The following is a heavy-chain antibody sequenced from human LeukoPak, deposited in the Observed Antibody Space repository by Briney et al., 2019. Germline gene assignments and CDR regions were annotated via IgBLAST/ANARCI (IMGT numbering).Heavy chain of an antibody. CDR2: IYTSGST. J-gene: IGHJ5*02. CDR1: GGSISSYY. CDR3: ARMSIAAQSWFDP. D-gene: IGHD6-6*01. V-gene: IGHV4-4*09. Sequence: PSETLSLTCIVSGGSISSYYWSWIRQPPGKGLEWIGYIYTSGSTNYNPSLKSRVTISVDTSKNQFSLKLSSVTAADTAVYYCARMSIAAQSWFDPWGQGTLVTVSS.